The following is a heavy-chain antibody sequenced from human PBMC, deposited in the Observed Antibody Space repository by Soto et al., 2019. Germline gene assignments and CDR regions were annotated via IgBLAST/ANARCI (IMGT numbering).Heavy chain of an antibody. CDR2: IIPIFGTA. D-gene: IGHD3-22*01. CDR3: ARGGSGYAWFNEF. V-gene: IGHV1-69*01. CDR1: GGIFSSYA. J-gene: IGHJ4*02. Sequence: QEQLVQSGAEVKKPGSSVKVSCKASGGIFSSYAISWVRQAPGQGLEWMGGIIPIFGTANYAQKFQGRVTITADESTNTAYMDLSSLKSEDTGIYYCARGGSGYAWFNEFWGQGTLVTVSS.